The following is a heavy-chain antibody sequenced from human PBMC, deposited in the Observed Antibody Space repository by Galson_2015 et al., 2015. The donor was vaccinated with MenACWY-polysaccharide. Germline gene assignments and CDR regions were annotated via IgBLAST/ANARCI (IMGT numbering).Heavy chain of an antibody. V-gene: IGHV3-43*02. J-gene: IGHJ4*02. CDR3: AKDLYGSYYMATYFDY. D-gene: IGHD1-26*01. CDR1: GFTFDDYA. CDR2: ISGDGGST. Sequence: SLRLSCAASGFTFDDYAMHWVRQAPGEGLEWVSLISGDGGSTYYADSVKGRFTISRDNSKNTLYLQMNSLRAEDTAVYYCAKDLYGSYYMATYFDYWGQGTLVTVSS.